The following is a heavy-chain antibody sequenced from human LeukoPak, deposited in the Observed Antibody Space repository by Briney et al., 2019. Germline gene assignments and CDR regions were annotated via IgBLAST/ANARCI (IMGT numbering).Heavy chain of an antibody. CDR1: GFTFSSYW. Sequence: GGSLRLSCAASGFTFSSYWMSWVRQAPGKGLEWVANISKMEERNTVDSVKGRFTISRDNAKNSLYLQMNSLRAEDTAVYYCARGRSFDPWGQGTLVTVSS. V-gene: IGHV3-7*01. CDR3: ARGRSFDP. CDR2: ISKMEER. D-gene: IGHD3-16*01. J-gene: IGHJ5*02.